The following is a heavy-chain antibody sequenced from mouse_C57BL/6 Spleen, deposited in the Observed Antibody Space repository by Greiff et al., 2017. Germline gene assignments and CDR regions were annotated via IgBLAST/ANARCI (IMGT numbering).Heavy chain of an antibody. CDR1: GYSFTDYN. V-gene: IGHV1-39*01. D-gene: IGHD1-1*01. CDR2: INPNYGTT. J-gene: IGHJ2*01. Sequence: VQLKESGPELVKPGASVKISCKASGYSFTDYNMNWVKQSNGKSLEWIGVINPNYGTTSYNQKFKGKATLTVDQSSSTAYMQLNSLTSEDSAVYYCARQNYYGSRGDYFDYWGQGTTLTVSS. CDR3: ARQNYYGSRGDYFDY.